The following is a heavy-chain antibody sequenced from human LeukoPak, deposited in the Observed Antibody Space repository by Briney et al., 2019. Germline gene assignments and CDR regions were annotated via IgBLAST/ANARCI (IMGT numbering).Heavy chain of an antibody. J-gene: IGHJ6*03. D-gene: IGHD2-2*01. Sequence: KPGGSLRLSCAASGFTFSSYSMNWVRQAPGKGLEWVSYISSSSDYIYYGDSVKDRFTMYRDNAKDSVYLQMNSLRAEDTAVYYCARGGHCSSPDCYVISYYHYYMDVWGKGTTVTVSS. CDR1: GFTFSSYS. CDR2: ISSSSDYI. CDR3: ARGGHCSSPDCYVISYYHYYMDV. V-gene: IGHV3-21*01.